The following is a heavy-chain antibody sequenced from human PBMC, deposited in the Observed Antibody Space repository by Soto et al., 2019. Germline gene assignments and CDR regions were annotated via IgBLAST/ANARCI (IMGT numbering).Heavy chain of an antibody. D-gene: IGHD4-4*01. CDR1: GFTFRDYG. Sequence: GGSLRLSCAASGFTFRDYGMHWVRQAPGKGLEWVAVTSYDEINENYADSVKGRFTISRDNSKNSLYLQMNSLRAEDTAVYYCAREDYSNFDYWGQGTLVTVSS. CDR2: TSYDEINE. V-gene: IGHV3-33*01. J-gene: IGHJ4*02. CDR3: AREDYSNFDY.